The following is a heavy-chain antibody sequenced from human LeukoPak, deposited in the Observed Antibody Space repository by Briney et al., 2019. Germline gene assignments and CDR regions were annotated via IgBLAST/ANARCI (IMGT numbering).Heavy chain of an antibody. Sequence: SQTLSLTCTVSGGSISSGSYYWSWIRQPAGKGLEWIGRIYTSGSTNYNPSLKSRVTISVDTSKDQFSLKLSSVTAADTAVYYCASSYYYDSSGYYSDLNWFDPWGQGTLVTVSS. J-gene: IGHJ5*02. CDR1: GGSISSGSYY. V-gene: IGHV4-61*02. CDR2: IYTSGST. CDR3: ASSYYYDSSGYYSDLNWFDP. D-gene: IGHD3-22*01.